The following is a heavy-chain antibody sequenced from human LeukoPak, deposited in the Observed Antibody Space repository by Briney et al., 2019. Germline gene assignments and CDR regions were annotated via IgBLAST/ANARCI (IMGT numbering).Heavy chain of an antibody. CDR3: ARLIPAGTPVDY. CDR2: IDPSDSYT. D-gene: IGHD1-1*01. J-gene: IGHJ4*02. CDR1: GYTFTGYY. V-gene: IGHV5-10-1*01. Sequence: ASLKVSFAASGYTFTGYYISWVRQMPGKGLEWMGRIDPSDSYTNYSPSFQGHVTISADKSISTAYLQWSSLKASDTAMYYCARLIPAGTPVDYWGRGTLVTVSS.